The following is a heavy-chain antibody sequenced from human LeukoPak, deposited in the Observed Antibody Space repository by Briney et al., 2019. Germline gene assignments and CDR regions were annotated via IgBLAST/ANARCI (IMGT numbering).Heavy chain of an antibody. CDR2: IYYSGST. V-gene: IGHV4-59*01. J-gene: IGHJ4*02. D-gene: IGHD5-18*01. CDR3: ARVENRYGAGYFDY. Sequence: PSETLSLTCTVSGGSISSYYWSWIRQPPGKGLEWIGYIYYSGSTNYNPSLKSRVTISVDTSKNQFSLKLSSVTAADTAVYYCARVENRYGAGYFDYWDQGTLVTVSS. CDR1: GGSISSYY.